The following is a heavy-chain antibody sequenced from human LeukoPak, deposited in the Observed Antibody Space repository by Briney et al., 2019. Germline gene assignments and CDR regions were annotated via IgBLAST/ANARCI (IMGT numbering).Heavy chain of an antibody. CDR1: GFTFSTFG. V-gene: IGHV3-30*18. CDR3: AKRSKDSSTWTALDY. CDR2: ISYDGSVK. D-gene: IGHD6-13*01. Sequence: PGGSLRLSCAASGFTFSTFGMHWVRQAPGKGLEWAAVISYDGSVKYYADSVKGRFTISRDNSKNTLFLQKNSLRVEDTAVYYCAKRSKDSSTWTALDYWGQGILVTVSS. J-gene: IGHJ4*02.